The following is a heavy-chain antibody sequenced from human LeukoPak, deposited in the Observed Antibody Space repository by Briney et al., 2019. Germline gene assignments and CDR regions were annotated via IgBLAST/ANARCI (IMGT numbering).Heavy chain of an antibody. V-gene: IGHV3-30*02. CDR3: ARAERDAGVFDY. Sequence: GGSLRLSCAASGFTFSSYGMHWVRQAPGKGLEWVAFIRYDGSNKYYADSVKGRFTISRDNAKNTLYLQMSSLRADDTAVYYCARAERDAGVFDYWGQGTLVTVSS. CDR2: IRYDGSNK. D-gene: IGHD3-3*01. J-gene: IGHJ4*02. CDR1: GFTFSSYG.